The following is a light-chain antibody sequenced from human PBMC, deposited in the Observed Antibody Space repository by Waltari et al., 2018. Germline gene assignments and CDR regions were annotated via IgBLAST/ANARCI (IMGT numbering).Light chain of an antibody. CDR1: SSNIGSNT. CDR3: AAWDDSLNAFP. CDR2: SNN. V-gene: IGLV1-44*01. J-gene: IGLJ1*01. Sequence: QSVLTQPPSASGTPGQRVTISCSGSSSNIGSNTVNWYQQLPGTAPKLLIYSNNQRPSGVPDRFSGSKSGTSASLAISGLQSEDEADYYCAAWDDSLNAFPFGTGTKVTVL.